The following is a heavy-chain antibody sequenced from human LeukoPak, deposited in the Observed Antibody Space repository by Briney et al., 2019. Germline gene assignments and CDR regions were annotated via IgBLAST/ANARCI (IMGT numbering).Heavy chain of an antibody. J-gene: IGHJ4*02. D-gene: IGHD6-19*01. CDR1: GFTFSGSA. Sequence: GGSLRLSCTATGFTFSGSAMHWVRQASGKGLEWVGRIRSKANSYATAYAASVKGRFTISRDDSKNTAYLQMNSLKTEDTAVYYCTRRARSGWDRYYFDYWGQGTLVTVSS. CDR3: TRRARSGWDRYYFDY. CDR2: IRSKANSYAT. V-gene: IGHV3-73*01.